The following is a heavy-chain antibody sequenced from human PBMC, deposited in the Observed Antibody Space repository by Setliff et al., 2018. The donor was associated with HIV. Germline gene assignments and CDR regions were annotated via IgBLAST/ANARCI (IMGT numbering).Heavy chain of an antibody. CDR1: GFTFSNAW. V-gene: IGHV3-15*01. CDR2: IKSKTDGGTT. D-gene: IGHD1-26*01. Sequence: GGDLRLSCEASGFTFSNAWRSWVRQAPGKGLEWVGRIKSKTDGGTTEYAAPVKGRFSILRDDSKNTLSLQMNSLKLEDTAVYYCTSGASLLGAKELFFDYWGQGALVTVSS. CDR3: TSGASLLGAKELFFDY. J-gene: IGHJ4*02.